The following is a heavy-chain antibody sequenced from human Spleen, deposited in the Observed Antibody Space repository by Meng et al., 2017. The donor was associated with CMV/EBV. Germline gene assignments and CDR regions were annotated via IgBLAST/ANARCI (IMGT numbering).Heavy chain of an antibody. V-gene: IGHV3-48*04. Sequence: GESLKISCAASGFTFSSYSMNWVRQAPGKGLEWISDISTSSSTIYYADSVKGRFTISRDNAKNSLYLQMNSLRAEDTAVYYCARAIFHYFDTSGPFDYWGQGTPVTVSS. J-gene: IGHJ4*02. CDR3: ARAIFHYFDTSGPFDY. CDR1: GFTFSSYS. CDR2: ISTSSSTI. D-gene: IGHD3-22*01.